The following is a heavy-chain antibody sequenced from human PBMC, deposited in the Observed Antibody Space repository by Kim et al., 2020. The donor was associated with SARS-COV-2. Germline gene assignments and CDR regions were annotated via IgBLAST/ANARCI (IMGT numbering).Heavy chain of an antibody. CDR1: GFIFSTYA. Sequence: GGSLRLSCAASGFIFSTYAMTWVRQAPGKGLEWVSAISNSGGSTYYADSVKGRFTISRDNSKDTLYLQMNSLRAEDTAVYYCAKYRSNVAARRPRDYFDFWGQGALVTVSS. CDR3: AKYRSNVAARRPRDYFDF. D-gene: IGHD6-6*01. V-gene: IGHV3-23*01. J-gene: IGHJ4*02. CDR2: ISNSGGST.